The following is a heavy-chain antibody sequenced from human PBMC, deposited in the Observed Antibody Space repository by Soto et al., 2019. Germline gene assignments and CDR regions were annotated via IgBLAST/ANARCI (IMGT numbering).Heavy chain of an antibody. D-gene: IGHD6-6*01. CDR1: GFAFNKYF. CDR2: IKGGGSVL. J-gene: IGHJ5*02. V-gene: IGHV3-74*01. Sequence: PGGSLRLSCAASGFAFNKYFIHWVRQAPGRGLVWVSRIKGGGSVLNYADSVMDRFTISIDNAQNMLHLQMDSLRADDTGVYYCAIDTARNWFDPWGQGTTGTVSS. CDR3: AIDTARNWFDP.